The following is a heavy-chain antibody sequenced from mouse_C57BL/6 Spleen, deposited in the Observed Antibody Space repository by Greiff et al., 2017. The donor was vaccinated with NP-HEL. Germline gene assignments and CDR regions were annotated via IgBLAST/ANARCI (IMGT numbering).Heavy chain of an antibody. CDR3: ALGRGGFAY. CDR2: IDPSDSYT. CDR1: GYTFTSYW. D-gene: IGHD2-10*02. Sequence: QVQLQQPGAELVKPGASVKLSCKASGYTFTSYWMQWVKQRPGQGLEWIGEIDPSDSYTNYNQKFKGKATLTVDTSSSTAYMQLSSLTSEDSAVYYCALGRGGFAYWGQGTLVTVSA. J-gene: IGHJ3*01. V-gene: IGHV1-50*01.